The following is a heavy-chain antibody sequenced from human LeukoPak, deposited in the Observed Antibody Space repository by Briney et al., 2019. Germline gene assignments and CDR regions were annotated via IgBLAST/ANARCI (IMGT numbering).Heavy chain of an antibody. Sequence: GGSLRLSCAASGFTVSGNYMSWVRQAPGKGLKWVSVMYSGGSIFYADSVKGRFTISRDNSQNTLYLQMNSLRAEDTAVYYCAAEIVDAEYFQHWGQGTLVTVSS. CDR3: AAEIVDAEYFQH. J-gene: IGHJ1*01. D-gene: IGHD3-16*02. CDR1: GFTVSGNY. CDR2: MYSGGSI. V-gene: IGHV3-53*05.